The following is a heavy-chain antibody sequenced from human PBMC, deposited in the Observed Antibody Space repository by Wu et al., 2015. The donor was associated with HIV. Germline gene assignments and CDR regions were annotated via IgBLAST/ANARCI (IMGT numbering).Heavy chain of an antibody. Sequence: QVQLVQSGAEVKKPGASVKVSCKASGYTFTSYGISWVRQAPGQGLEWMGWISAYNGNTNYAQKVQGRVTMTTDTSTSTAYMELRSLRSDDTAVYYCARDLEYSSSPYYYYYYMDVWGKGTTVTVSS. J-gene: IGHJ6*03. D-gene: IGHD6-6*01. V-gene: IGHV1-18*01. CDR2: ISAYNGNT. CDR3: ARDLEYSSSPYYYYYYMDV. CDR1: GYTFTSYG.